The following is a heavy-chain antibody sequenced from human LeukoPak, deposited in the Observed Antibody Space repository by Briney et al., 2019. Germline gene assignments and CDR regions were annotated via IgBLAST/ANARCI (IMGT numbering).Heavy chain of an antibody. CDR3: ARVSGLGWHFDY. D-gene: IGHD6-19*01. J-gene: IGHJ4*02. CDR2: ISSRGTLI. CDR1: GFTFSNYE. Sequence: GRSLRLSCAASGFTFSNYEMNWVRQAPGKGLEWVSFISSRGTLIYYADSVKGRFTISRDDAKSSLFLHMNSLRADDTAVYYCARVSGLGWHFDYWGQGTLVTVSS. V-gene: IGHV3-48*03.